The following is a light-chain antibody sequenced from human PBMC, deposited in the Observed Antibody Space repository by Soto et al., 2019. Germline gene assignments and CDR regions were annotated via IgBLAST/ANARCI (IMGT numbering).Light chain of an antibody. CDR3: QQRSNWPPVYT. J-gene: IGKJ2*01. V-gene: IGKV3-11*01. Sequence: EIVLTQSPATLSLSPGEIATLSCRASQSVSSYLAWYQQKPGQAPRLLIYEASNRATGIPARFSGSGSGPDFTLTISSLAPEDFAVYYCQQRSNWPPVYTFGQGTKLEIK. CDR1: QSVSSY. CDR2: EAS.